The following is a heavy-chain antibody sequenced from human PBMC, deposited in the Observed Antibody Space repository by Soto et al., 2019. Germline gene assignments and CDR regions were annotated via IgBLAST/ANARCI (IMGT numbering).Heavy chain of an antibody. D-gene: IGHD2-2*01. J-gene: IGHJ6*02. CDR1: GFSLGISG. Sequence: GGSLRLSCAASGFSLGISGMSWVRQAPGEGLEWVSSISGSGGSEYYADSVKGRFTISRDNSKNTLYLKMRRVRAEDTAVYYCARSLSPAGCVYCGMSVWGQGTTV. CDR3: ARSLSPAGCVYCGMSV. V-gene: IGHV3-23*01. CDR2: ISGSGGSE.